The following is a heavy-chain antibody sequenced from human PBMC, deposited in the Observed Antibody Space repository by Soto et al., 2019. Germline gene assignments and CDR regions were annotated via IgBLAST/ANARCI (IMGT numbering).Heavy chain of an antibody. Sequence: SETLSLTCDVSGDTISTGGYTWAWIRQPPGKALEWIGHTYYSGSTNYNPSLKSRVTISVDTSKNQFSLKLSSVTAADTAVYYCARVATTGYGMDVWGQGTTVTVSS. D-gene: IGHD1-1*01. V-gene: IGHV4-61*08. CDR2: TYYSGST. CDR3: ARVATTGYGMDV. J-gene: IGHJ6*02. CDR1: GDTISTGGYT.